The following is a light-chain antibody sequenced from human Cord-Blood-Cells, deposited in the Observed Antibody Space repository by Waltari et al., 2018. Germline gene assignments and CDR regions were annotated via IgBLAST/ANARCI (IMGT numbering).Light chain of an antibody. V-gene: IGKV1-39*01. J-gene: IGKJ4*01. CDR1: QSISSY. CDR3: QQSYSTPLT. CDR2: AAS. Sequence: DIQLTQSPSSLSASVGDRVTINCRASQSISSYLNGYQQKPGKAPKLLIYAASSLQSGVPSRFSGSGSGTDFTLTISSLQPEYVATYYCQQSYSTPLTFGGGTNVEIK.